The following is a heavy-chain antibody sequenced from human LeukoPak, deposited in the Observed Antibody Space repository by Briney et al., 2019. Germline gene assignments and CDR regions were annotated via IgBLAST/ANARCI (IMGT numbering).Heavy chain of an antibody. CDR2: IFGSGGSA. Sequence: GGSLRLSCEASGFTFGSYAMYWVRQAPGKGLEWVAGIFGSGGSAHYADSAQGRLTISRDNSKNTVYLQINSLRAEDTAVYYCGKTTTGYSSGQKPAWPVDYWGQGTLVTVSS. CDR1: GFTFGSYA. V-gene: IGHV3-23*01. D-gene: IGHD6-19*01. CDR3: GKTTTGYSSGQKPAWPVDY. J-gene: IGHJ4*02.